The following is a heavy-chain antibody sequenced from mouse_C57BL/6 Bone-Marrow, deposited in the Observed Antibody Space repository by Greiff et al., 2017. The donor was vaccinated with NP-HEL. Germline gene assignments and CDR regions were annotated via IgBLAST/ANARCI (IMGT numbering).Heavy chain of an antibody. Sequence: EVQLVESGAELVKPGASVKLSCTASGFNIKDYYMHWVKQRTEQGLEWIGRIDPEDGETKYAPKFQGKATITADTSSNTAYLQLSSLTSEDTAVYYCARSDSGFYGSSPFAYWGQGTLVTVSA. CDR3: ARSDSGFYGSSPFAY. D-gene: IGHD1-1*01. V-gene: IGHV14-2*01. J-gene: IGHJ3*01. CDR2: IDPEDGET. CDR1: GFNIKDYY.